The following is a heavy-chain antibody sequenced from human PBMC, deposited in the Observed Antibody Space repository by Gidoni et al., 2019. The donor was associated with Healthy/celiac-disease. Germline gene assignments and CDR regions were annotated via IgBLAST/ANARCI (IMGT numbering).Heavy chain of an antibody. D-gene: IGHD5-18*01. CDR3: ASTFGRGYSYGWSYYYGMDV. CDR2: INPNSGGT. CDR1: GYTFTGYY. V-gene: IGHV1-2*02. Sequence: QVQLVQSGAEVKKPGASVKVSCKASGYTFTGYYMHWVRQAPGQGLEWMGWINPNSGGTNYAQKFQGRVTMTRDTSISTAYMELSRLRSDDTAVYYCASTFGRGYSYGWSYYYGMDVWGQGTTVTVSS. J-gene: IGHJ6*02.